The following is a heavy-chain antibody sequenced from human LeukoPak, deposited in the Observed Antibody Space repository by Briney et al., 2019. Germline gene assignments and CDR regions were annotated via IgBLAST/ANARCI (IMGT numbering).Heavy chain of an antibody. Sequence: ASVKVSCKASGYTFTSYGISWVRQAPGQGLEWMGWISAYNGNTNYAQKLQGRVTMTTDTSTSTAYMELRSLRSDDTAVYYCARDRAYSSSSGRVDPWSQGTLVTVSS. CDR2: ISAYNGNT. CDR3: ARDRAYSSSSGRVDP. J-gene: IGHJ5*02. V-gene: IGHV1-18*01. D-gene: IGHD6-6*01. CDR1: GYTFTSYG.